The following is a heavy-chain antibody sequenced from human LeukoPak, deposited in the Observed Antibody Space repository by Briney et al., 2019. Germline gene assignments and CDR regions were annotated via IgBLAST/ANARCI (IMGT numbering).Heavy chain of an antibody. Sequence: RASVKVSCKASGGTFSSYAISWVRQAPGQGLEWMGGIIPIFGTANYAQKFQGRVTITADESTSTAYMELSSLRSEDTAVYYCAREAQGGYDSDDHFDYWGQGTLVTVSS. CDR2: IIPIFGTA. D-gene: IGHD5-12*01. V-gene: IGHV1-69*13. CDR1: GGTFSSYA. CDR3: AREAQGGYDSDDHFDY. J-gene: IGHJ4*02.